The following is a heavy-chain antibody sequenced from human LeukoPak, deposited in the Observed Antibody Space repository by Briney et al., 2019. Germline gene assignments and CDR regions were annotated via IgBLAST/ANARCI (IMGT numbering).Heavy chain of an antibody. D-gene: IGHD2-8*01. Sequence: PSETLSLTCSVSGVSISSTNYFWGWIRQPPGKGLEWIGGLLYSGFTYYHPSLKSRVSISVDTSKNQFSLKLTSVTAADTAVYYCAKEGDKYANWFDTWGQGTLVTVSS. J-gene: IGHJ5*02. CDR3: AKEGDKYANWFDT. CDR2: LLYSGFT. V-gene: IGHV4-39*07. CDR1: GVSISSTNYF.